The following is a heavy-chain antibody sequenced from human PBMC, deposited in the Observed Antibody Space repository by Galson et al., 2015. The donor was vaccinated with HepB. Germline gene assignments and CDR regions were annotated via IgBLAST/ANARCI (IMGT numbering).Heavy chain of an antibody. J-gene: IGHJ4*02. CDR2: IIPIFGTA. Sequence: SVKVSCKASGGTFSSYAISWVRQAPGQGLEWMGGIIPIFGTANYAQKFQGRVTITADESTSTAYMELSSLRSEDTAVYYCARGAETYYYDSSGNFDYWGQGTLVTVSS. V-gene: IGHV1-69*13. CDR3: ARGAETYYYDSSGNFDY. D-gene: IGHD3-22*01. CDR1: GGTFSSYA.